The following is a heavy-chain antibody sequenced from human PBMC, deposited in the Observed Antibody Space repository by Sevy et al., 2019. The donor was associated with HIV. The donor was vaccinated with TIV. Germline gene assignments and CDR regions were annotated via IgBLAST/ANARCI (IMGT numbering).Heavy chain of an antibody. Sequence: ASVKVSCKASGYTFTTYYMHWVRQAPGQRLEWMGIINPSGGGTSYAQKFQGRVTMTRDTSTSTVYLELRSLRSEDTAVYYCTKDVVATPNYYSGMDVWGQGTTVTVSS. CDR1: GYTFTTYY. CDR2: INPSGGGT. D-gene: IGHD2-15*01. V-gene: IGHV1-46*03. J-gene: IGHJ6*02. CDR3: TKDVVATPNYYSGMDV.